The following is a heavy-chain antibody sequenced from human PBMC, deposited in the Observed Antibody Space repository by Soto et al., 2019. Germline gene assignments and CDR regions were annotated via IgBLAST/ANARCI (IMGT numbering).Heavy chain of an antibody. V-gene: IGHV4-59*01. D-gene: IGHD6-13*01. J-gene: IGHJ4*02. CDR3: AREASYSSSWHAY. CDR1: GGSISSYY. CDR2: IYYSGST. Sequence: SETLSLTCTVSGGSISSYYWSWIRQPPGKGLEWIGYIYYSGSTNYNPSLKSRVTISVDTSKNQFSLKLSSVTAADTAVYYCAREASYSSSWHAYWGQGILVTVSS.